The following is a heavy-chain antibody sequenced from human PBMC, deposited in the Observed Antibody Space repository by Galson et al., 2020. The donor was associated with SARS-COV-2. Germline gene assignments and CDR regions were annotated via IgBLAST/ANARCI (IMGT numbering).Heavy chain of an antibody. D-gene: IGHD5-18*01. V-gene: IGHV1-24*01. J-gene: IGHJ4*02. CDR1: GYTLTELS. CDR2: FDPEDGET. CDR3: ATRELISIQLWQSFDY. Sequence: ASVKVSCKVSGYTLTELSMHWVRQAPGKGLEWMGGFDPEDGETIYAQKFQGRVTMTEDTTTDTAYMELSSLRSEDTAVYYCATRELISIQLWQSFDYWRQGTLVTVSS.